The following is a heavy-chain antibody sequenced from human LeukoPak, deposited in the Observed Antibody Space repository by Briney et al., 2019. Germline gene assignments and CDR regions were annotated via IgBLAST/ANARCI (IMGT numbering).Heavy chain of an antibody. CDR1: GYTFTGYY. CDR2: MNPNSGNT. Sequence: ASVKVSCKASGYTFTGYYMHWVRQATGQGLEWMGWMNPNSGNTGYAQKFQGRVTITRNTSISTAYMELSSLRSEDTAVYYCARLSKRFLEWIFDYWGQGTLVTVSS. CDR3: ARLSKRFLEWIFDY. V-gene: IGHV1-8*03. D-gene: IGHD3-3*01. J-gene: IGHJ4*02.